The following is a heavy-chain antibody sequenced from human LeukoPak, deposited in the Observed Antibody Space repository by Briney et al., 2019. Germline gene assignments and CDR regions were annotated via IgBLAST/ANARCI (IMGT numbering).Heavy chain of an antibody. Sequence: GGSLRLSCAASGFNFDDYEMTWVRQAPGKGLEWVSRINWSGTYIFYSDSMRGRFTISRDNAKNSLYLQMHSLRAEGTAVYNCAKGDFYGSGRDYYYYMDVWGKGTTVTIPS. V-gene: IGHV3-20*01. CDR1: GFNFDDYE. J-gene: IGHJ6*03. D-gene: IGHD3-10*01. CDR2: INWSGTYI. CDR3: AKGDFYGSGRDYYYYMDV.